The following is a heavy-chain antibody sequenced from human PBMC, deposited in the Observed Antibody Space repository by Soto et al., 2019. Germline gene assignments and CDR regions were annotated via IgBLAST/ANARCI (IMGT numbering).Heavy chain of an antibody. Sequence: SETLSLTCTVSGGSISSYYWSWIRQPPGKGLEWIGYIYYSGSTNYNPSLKSRVTISVDTSKNQFSLKLSSVTAADTAVYYCARDFFPYYYDYNWLDPWGQGTLVTVSS. CDR1: GGSISSYY. V-gene: IGHV4-59*01. CDR2: IYYSGST. D-gene: IGHD3-22*01. CDR3: ARDFFPYYYDYNWLDP. J-gene: IGHJ5*02.